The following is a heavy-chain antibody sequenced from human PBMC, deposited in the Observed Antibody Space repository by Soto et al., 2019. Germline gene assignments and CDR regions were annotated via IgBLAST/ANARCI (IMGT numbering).Heavy chain of an antibody. Sequence: SETLSLTCTVSGGSIRGAVSRYYWRWIGQPPGKGLEWIGYIYYSGSTNYNSSLKSRVTISVDTSKSQFSLKLSSVTAADTAVYYCARVTPLLTGFPYGGQATLVTVAS. J-gene: IGHJ4*02. CDR1: GGSIRGAVSRYY. D-gene: IGHD2-21*01. V-gene: IGHV4-61*01. CDR3: ARVTPLLTGFPY. CDR2: IYYSGST.